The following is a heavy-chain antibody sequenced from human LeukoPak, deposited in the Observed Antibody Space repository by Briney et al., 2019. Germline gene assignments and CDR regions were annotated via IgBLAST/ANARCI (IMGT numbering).Heavy chain of an antibody. D-gene: IGHD3-10*01. Sequence: PSETLSLTCTVSGGSISSSSYYWGWIRQPPGRGLEWIGSIYYSGSTYYNPSLKSRVTISVDTSKNQFSLKLSSVTAADTAVYYCASSGRRGFDYWGQGTLVTVSS. CDR2: IYYSGST. J-gene: IGHJ4*02. CDR3: ASSGRRGFDY. V-gene: IGHV4-39*01. CDR1: GGSISSSSYY.